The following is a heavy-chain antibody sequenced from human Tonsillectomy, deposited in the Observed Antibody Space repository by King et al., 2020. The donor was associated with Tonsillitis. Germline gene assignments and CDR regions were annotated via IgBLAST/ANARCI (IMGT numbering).Heavy chain of an antibody. J-gene: IGHJ3*02. Sequence: LQLQESGPGLVKPSETLSLTCTVSGGSISSSSYYWGWIRQPPGKGLEWIGSIYYSGSTYYNPSLKSRVTISVDTSKNQFSLKLSSVTAADTAVYYCARQWGTTVTKGDAFDIWGQGTMVTVSS. V-gene: IGHV4-39*01. D-gene: IGHD4-17*01. CDR3: ARQWGTTVTKGDAFDI. CDR1: GGSISSSSYY. CDR2: IYYSGST.